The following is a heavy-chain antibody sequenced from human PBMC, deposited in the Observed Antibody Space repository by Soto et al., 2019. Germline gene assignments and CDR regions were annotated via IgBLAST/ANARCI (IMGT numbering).Heavy chain of an antibody. V-gene: IGHV3-30*18. Sequence: SLRLSCAASGFTFSTFGMHWVRQAPGKGLEWVAVISYDGSNEFYADSVKGRFTISRDNSKNTLSLQMNSLRAEDTAVYYCAKDRHRLGYCSGGSCYSGGIDYWGQGTLVTVSS. CDR1: GFTFSTFG. CDR2: ISYDGSNE. CDR3: AKDRHRLGYCSGGSCYSGGIDY. J-gene: IGHJ4*02. D-gene: IGHD2-15*01.